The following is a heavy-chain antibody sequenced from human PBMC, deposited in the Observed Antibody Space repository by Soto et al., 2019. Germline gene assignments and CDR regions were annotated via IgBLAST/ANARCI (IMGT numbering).Heavy chain of an antibody. CDR2: IIPILGIA. J-gene: IGHJ4*02. Sequence: GASVKVSCKASGGTFSSYTISWVRQAPGQGLEWMGRIIPILGIANYAQKFQGRVTITADKSTSTAYMELSSLRSEDTAVYYCAITWIQLWLSPARGSRFDYWGQGTLVTVSS. CDR1: GGTFSSYT. V-gene: IGHV1-69*02. D-gene: IGHD5-18*01. CDR3: AITWIQLWLSPARGSRFDY.